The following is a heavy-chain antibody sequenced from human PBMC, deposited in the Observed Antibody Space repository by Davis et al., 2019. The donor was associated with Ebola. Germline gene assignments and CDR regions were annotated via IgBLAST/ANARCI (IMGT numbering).Heavy chain of an antibody. Sequence: GESLKIPCAASGPTFNRYSMPWVRQAPGKGLEWVSSISSFSTSIYYADSVKGRFPISRDNAKNSLDLQSNSLRAEDTAVYYCARVWLGGYEFDYWGQGTLVTVPS. CDR2: ISSFSTSI. D-gene: IGHD5-12*01. CDR3: ARVWLGGYEFDY. J-gene: IGHJ4*02. V-gene: IGHV3-21*01. CDR1: GPTFNRYS.